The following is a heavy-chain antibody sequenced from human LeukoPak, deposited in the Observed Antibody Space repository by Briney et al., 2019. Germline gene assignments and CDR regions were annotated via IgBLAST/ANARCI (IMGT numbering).Heavy chain of an antibody. J-gene: IGHJ4*02. D-gene: IGHD1-1*01. CDR1: GYTLSNNG. CDR3: ARVYWNGGRAFDY. V-gene: IGHV1-18*01. CDR2: IAADNRKT. Sequence: ASVKVSCKASGYTLSNNGITWERQAPGQGLEWRGWIAADNRKTYYAQNLQDRVTMTTDSSTNTAYMDLRSLRSDDTAVYYCARVYWNGGRAFDYWGQGTLVTVSS.